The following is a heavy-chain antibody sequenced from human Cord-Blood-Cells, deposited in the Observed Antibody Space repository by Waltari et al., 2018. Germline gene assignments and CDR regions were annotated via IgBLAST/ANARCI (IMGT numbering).Heavy chain of an antibody. CDR1: GYSISSGYY. CDR3: ARVGAYCSGGSCYSDY. V-gene: IGHV4-38-2*01. CDR2: IYHSGST. D-gene: IGHD2-15*01. Sequence: QVQLQESGPGLVKPSETLSLTCAVSGYSISSGYYWGWIRQPPGTGLEWIGSIYHSGSTYYTPSLKSRVTISVDTSKNQFSRKLSSVTAADTAVYYCARVGAYCSGGSCYSDYWGQGTLVTVSS. J-gene: IGHJ4*02.